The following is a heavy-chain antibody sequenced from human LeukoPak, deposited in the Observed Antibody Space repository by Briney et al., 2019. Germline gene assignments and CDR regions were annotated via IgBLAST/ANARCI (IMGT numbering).Heavy chain of an antibody. CDR3: ARARHTYSSGTPNYFYYYLDV. V-gene: IGHV3-53*01. J-gene: IGHJ6*03. D-gene: IGHD6-19*01. CDR2: LYVGGSTT. Sequence: PGGSLRLSRAASGLTGTNNFMTGARQVPGKGREEVSVLYVGGSTTSYADSVKRRFTISRDNSKNTVYLQMNSLRAEDTAVYYCARARHTYSSGTPNYFYYYLDVWGKGTTVTVSS. CDR1: GLTGTNNF.